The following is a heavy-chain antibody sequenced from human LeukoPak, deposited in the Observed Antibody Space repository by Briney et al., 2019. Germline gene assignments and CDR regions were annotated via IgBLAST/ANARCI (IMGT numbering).Heavy chain of an antibody. CDR2: INSDGSST. J-gene: IGHJ4*02. V-gene: IGHV3-74*01. D-gene: IGHD4-17*01. Sequence: GGSLRLSCAASGFTFSSYAVYWVRQAPGKGLEWVSGINSDGSSTSYADSVKGRFTISRDNAKNTLYLQMNSLRAEDTAVYYCARGDGDYGDYWGQGTLVTVSS. CDR1: GFTFSSYA. CDR3: ARGDGDYGDY.